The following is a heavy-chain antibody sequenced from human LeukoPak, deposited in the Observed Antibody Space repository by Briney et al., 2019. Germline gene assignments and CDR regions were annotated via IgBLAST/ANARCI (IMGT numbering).Heavy chain of an antibody. Sequence: SETLSLTCAVSGGSISSYYWSWIRQPPGKGLEWIGYIYNSGSTNYNPSLKSRVTISLDTSKDQFSLKLSSVTAADTAVYYCARDRGGVVGATTYYYYGMDVWGQGTTVTVSS. CDR1: GGSISSYY. CDR2: IYNSGST. D-gene: IGHD1-26*01. CDR3: ARDRGGVVGATTYYYYGMDV. V-gene: IGHV4-59*01. J-gene: IGHJ6*02.